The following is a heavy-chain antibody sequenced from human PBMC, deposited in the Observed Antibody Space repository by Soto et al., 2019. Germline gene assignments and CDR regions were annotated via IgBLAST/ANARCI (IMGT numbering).Heavy chain of an antibody. D-gene: IGHD5-12*01. Sequence: SETLSLTCTVSGGSISSYYWSWIRQPPGKGLEWIGYIYYSGSTNYNPSLKSRFTISVDTSKNQFSLKLSSVTAADTAVYYCARQDGSGYVFRYIDYSGQGTLVTVST. J-gene: IGHJ4*02. CDR2: IYYSGST. CDR1: GGSISSYY. V-gene: IGHV4-59*08. CDR3: ARQDGSGYVFRYIDY.